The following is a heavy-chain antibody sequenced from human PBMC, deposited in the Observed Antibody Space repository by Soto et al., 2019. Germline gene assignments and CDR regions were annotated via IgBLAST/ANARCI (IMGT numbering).Heavy chain of an antibody. V-gene: IGHV3-30-3*01. Sequence: QVQLVESGGGVVQPGRSLRLSCAASGFTFSSYAMHWVRQAPGKGLEWVAVISYDGSNKYYADSVKGRFTISRDNSKNTPYRQMNSRRAEDTAVYYCARAYYRFNSGYGFSMDVWGQGTTVTVSS. CDR1: GFTFSSYA. CDR3: ARAYYRFNSGYGFSMDV. D-gene: IGHD5-12*01. CDR2: ISYDGSNK. J-gene: IGHJ6*02.